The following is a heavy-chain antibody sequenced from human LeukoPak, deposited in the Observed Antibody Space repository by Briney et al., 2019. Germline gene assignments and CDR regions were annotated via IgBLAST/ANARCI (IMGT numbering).Heavy chain of an antibody. CDR1: GFSVSSSY. V-gene: IGHV3-53*01. Sequence: GGSLRHSCAASGFSVSSSYMSWVRQAPGKGLEWVSIIYSGGTTYYADSVKGRFTISRDNSKNTLYLQMNSLRAEDTAVYYCARREGPWGQGTLVTVSS. CDR3: ARREGP. D-gene: IGHD1-26*01. CDR2: IYSGGTT. J-gene: IGHJ5*02.